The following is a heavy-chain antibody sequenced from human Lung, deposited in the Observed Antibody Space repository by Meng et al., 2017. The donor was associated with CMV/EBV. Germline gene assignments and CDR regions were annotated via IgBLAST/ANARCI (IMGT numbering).Heavy chain of an antibody. Sequence: GGSLRLXCAASGFTFSSYSMNWVRQAPGKGLEWVSYISNSGITTYYAESVKGRFTISRDNAKNSLFLQINSLRAEDTAVYYCARSAMDYNPYFDYWGQGPLVTVSS. CDR3: ARSAMDYNPYFDY. CDR2: ISNSGITT. CDR1: GFTFSSYS. J-gene: IGHJ4*02. V-gene: IGHV3-48*01. D-gene: IGHD1-1*01.